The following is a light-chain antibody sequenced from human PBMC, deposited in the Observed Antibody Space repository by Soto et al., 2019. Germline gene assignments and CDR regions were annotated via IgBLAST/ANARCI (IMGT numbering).Light chain of an antibody. CDR2: WAS. CDR1: QSVLYSSKNKNY. Sequence: DIVMTQSPDSLAVSLGERATINCKSSQSVLYSSKNKNYLAWYQQKPGQPPKLLISWASTRESGVPDRFSGSGSGTDFSLTIGSLQAEDVAVYYCQQNFSTPLSFGGGTKVEIK. V-gene: IGKV4-1*01. CDR3: QQNFSTPLS. J-gene: IGKJ4*01.